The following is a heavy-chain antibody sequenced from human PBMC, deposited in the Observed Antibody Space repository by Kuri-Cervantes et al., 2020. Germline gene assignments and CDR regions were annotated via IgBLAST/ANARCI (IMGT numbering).Heavy chain of an antibody. Sequence: GGSLRLSCAASGFTFDDYAMHWVRQTPGKGLEWVSGISWNSGSIGYADSVKGRFTISRDNAKNSLYLQMNSLRAEDTAVYYCAKDGSSTGLGAFDIWGQGTMVTVSS. J-gene: IGHJ3*02. CDR2: ISWNSGSI. CDR1: GFTFDDYA. CDR3: AKDGSSTGLGAFDI. V-gene: IGHV3-9*01. D-gene: IGHD2-2*01.